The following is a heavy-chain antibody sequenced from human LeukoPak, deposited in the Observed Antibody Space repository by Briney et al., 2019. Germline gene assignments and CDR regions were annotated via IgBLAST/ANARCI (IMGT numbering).Heavy chain of an antibody. V-gene: IGHV4-31*03. J-gene: IGHJ3*02. CDR3: ARVTMIVSGAFDI. Sequence: PSETLSLTCTVSGGPISSGGYYWSWIRQHPGKGLEWIGYIYYSGSTYYNPSLKSRVTISVDTSKNQFSLKLSSVTAADTAVYYCARVTMIVSGAFDIWGQGTMVTVSS. CDR1: GGPISSGGYY. CDR2: IYYSGST. D-gene: IGHD3-22*01.